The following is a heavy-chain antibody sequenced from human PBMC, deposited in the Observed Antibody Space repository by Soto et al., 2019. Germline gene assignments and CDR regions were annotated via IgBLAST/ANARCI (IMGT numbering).Heavy chain of an antibody. Sequence: QLHLVQSGAEVRKPGSSVKVSCKASGGTLSSYSVTWVRQAPGQGLEWMGRIIPFLGRTNYAQNFQGRVTLTADMSTITAYMERSRLRSDDTAIYYCARTTGSPNSNWFDPWGQGTLVIVSS. CDR1: GGTLSSYS. D-gene: IGHD1-1*01. CDR2: IIPFLGRT. V-gene: IGHV1-69*02. CDR3: ARTTGSPNSNWFDP. J-gene: IGHJ5*02.